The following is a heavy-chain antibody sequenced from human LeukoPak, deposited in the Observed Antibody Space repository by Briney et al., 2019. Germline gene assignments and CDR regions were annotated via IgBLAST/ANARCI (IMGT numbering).Heavy chain of an antibody. Sequence: ASVKVSCKVSGGTFSDSTLSWVRQVPGQGLEWMGWINTNTRNPTYAQGFTGRVVFSLDTSVSTAYLQISSLKAEDTAVYYCARGGFDSRWACDIWGQGTMVTVSS. V-gene: IGHV7-4-1*02. CDR3: ARGGFDSRWACDI. CDR2: INTNTRNP. J-gene: IGHJ3*02. D-gene: IGHD3-9*01. CDR1: GGTFSDST.